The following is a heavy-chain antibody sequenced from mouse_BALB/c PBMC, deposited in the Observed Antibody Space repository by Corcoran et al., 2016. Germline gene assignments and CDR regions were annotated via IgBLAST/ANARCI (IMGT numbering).Heavy chain of an antibody. V-gene: IGHV9-1*02. Sequence: QIPLVQSGPELKKPGETVQISCKASGYTFTNYGMNWVKQAPGKGLKWMGWINPYTGEPTYADDFKGRFAFSLETSASTAYLQINNLKNEDMATYFCARGSLYGSSPFFDYWGQGTTLTVSS. CDR2: INPYTGEP. J-gene: IGHJ2*01. CDR3: ARGSLYGSSPFFDY. D-gene: IGHD1-1*01. CDR1: GYTFTNYG.